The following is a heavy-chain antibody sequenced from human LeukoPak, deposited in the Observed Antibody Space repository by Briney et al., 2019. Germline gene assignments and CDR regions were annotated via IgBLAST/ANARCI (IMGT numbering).Heavy chain of an antibody. D-gene: IGHD5-18*01. CDR1: GLTFSNYA. Sequence: GRSLRLSCAASGLTFSNYAMHWVRQAPGKGLEWVAVISYDGSNKYYADSVKGRFTISRDNSKNTLYLQMNSLRAEDTAVYYCARDLYSYGHFDYWGQGTLVTVSS. J-gene: IGHJ4*02. CDR3: ARDLYSYGHFDY. CDR2: ISYDGSNK. V-gene: IGHV3-30-3*01.